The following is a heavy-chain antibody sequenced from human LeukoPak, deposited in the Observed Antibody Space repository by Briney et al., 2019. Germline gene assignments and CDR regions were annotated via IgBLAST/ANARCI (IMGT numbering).Heavy chain of an antibody. D-gene: IGHD6-13*01. CDR2: ISAYNGNT. Sequence: ASVKVSCKASGYTFTSYGISWVRQAPGQGLEWMGWISAYNGNTNYAQKLQGRVTMTTDTSTSTAHMELRSLRSDDTAVYYCARDGYSSSWYRLDCYYYYMDVWGKGTTVTVSS. CDR1: GYTFTSYG. CDR3: ARDGYSSSWYRLDCYYYYMDV. V-gene: IGHV1-18*01. J-gene: IGHJ6*03.